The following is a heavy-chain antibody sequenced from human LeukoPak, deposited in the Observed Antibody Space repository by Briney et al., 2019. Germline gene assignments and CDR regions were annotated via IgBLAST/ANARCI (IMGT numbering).Heavy chain of an antibody. CDR1: GYTFTSYD. D-gene: IGHD2-21*01. J-gene: IGHJ4*02. CDR2: MNPNSGNT. V-gene: IGHV1-8*02. CDR3: TRSVRNGHIDY. Sequence: ASVKVSCKASGYTFTSYDINWVRQATGQGLEWMGWMNPNSGNTGYAQKFQGRVTMTRSTSISTAYMELSSLRFEDTAVYDCTRSVRNGHIDYWGQGTLVTVSS.